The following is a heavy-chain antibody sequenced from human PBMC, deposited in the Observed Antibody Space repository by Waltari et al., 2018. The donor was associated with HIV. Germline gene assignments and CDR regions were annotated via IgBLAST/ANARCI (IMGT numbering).Heavy chain of an antibody. D-gene: IGHD2-21*02. CDR1: GGTFSSYA. V-gene: IGHV1-69*01. CDR2: IIPIFGTA. Sequence: QVQLVQSGAEVKKPGSSVKVSCKASGGTFSSYAISWVRQAPGQGLEWMGGIIPIFGTANYAQKFQGRVTITADESTSTAYMELSSLRSEDTAVYYCASANPRGVTMSYNWFDPWGQGTLVTVSS. J-gene: IGHJ5*02. CDR3: ASANPRGVTMSYNWFDP.